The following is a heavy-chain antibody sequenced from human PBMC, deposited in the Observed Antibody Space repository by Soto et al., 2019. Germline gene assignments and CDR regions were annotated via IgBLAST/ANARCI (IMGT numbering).Heavy chain of an antibody. CDR1: ESTVSRDW. Sequence: EVHLVESGGGLVQTGGSLRLSCAISESTVSRDWMNWVRQAPGKGLEWVAHTNQDGSEKYYADSVKGRFTISRDNAKKSLYLQMNGLRAGDTAIYYCSGGVGDAFWGQGALVTVSS. J-gene: IGHJ4*02. CDR3: SGGVGDAF. V-gene: IGHV3-7*01. CDR2: TNQDGSEK. D-gene: IGHD1-26*01.